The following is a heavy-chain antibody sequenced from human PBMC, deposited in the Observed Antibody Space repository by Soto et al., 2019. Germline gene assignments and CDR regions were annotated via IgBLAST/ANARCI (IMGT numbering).Heavy chain of an antibody. CDR3: ASHIPDKFGAFDI. D-gene: IGHD3-10*01. V-gene: IGHV5-10-1*01. CDR1: GYSFTSYL. CDR2: IDPSDSYT. J-gene: IGHJ3*02. Sequence: PGESLKTSCKGSGYSFTSYLLRWVRKIPGKGLEWMVMIDPSDSYTNYSTSFQAHVTISADKSITTAYLQWSSLKASDTALYYCASHIPDKFGAFDIWGQGTMVTV.